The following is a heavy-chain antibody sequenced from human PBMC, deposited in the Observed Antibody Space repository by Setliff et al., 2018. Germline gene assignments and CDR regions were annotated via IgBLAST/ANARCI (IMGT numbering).Heavy chain of an antibody. CDR1: GESFSNSY. D-gene: IGHD3-10*01. Sequence: SETLSLTCSVYGESFSNSYWSWIRQSPGRGLEWIGESNHGGSTSYNPSLKSRLTISVDTSRNQFSLKLRSVTAADTAVYYCARLSWDGLRYYGLDVWGQGATVTVSS. V-gene: IGHV4-34*01. J-gene: IGHJ6*02. CDR3: ARLSWDGLRYYGLDV. CDR2: SNHGGST.